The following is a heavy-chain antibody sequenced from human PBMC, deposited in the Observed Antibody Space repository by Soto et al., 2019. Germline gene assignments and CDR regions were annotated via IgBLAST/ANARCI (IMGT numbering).Heavy chain of an antibody. CDR2: IYPGDSDT. CDR1: GYSFTSYW. J-gene: IGHJ3*02. V-gene: IGHV5-51*01. CDR3: ARLLHDSSGYYSKPNPDAFDI. Sequence: GESLKISCKGSGYSFTSYWIGWVRQMPGKGLEWMGIIYPGDSDTRYSPSFQGQVTISADKSISTAYLQWSSLKASDTAMYYCARLLHDSSGYYSKPNPDAFDIWGQGTMVTVSS. D-gene: IGHD3-22*01.